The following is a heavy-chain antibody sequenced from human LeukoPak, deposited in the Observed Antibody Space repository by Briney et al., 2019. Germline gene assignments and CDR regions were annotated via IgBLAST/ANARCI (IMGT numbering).Heavy chain of an antibody. V-gene: IGHV4-34*01. D-gene: IGHD6-6*01. CDR2: INHSGST. Sequence: PSETLSLTCAVYGGSFSGYYWSWIRQPPGKGLEWIGEINHSGSTNYNPSLKSRVTISVDTSKNQFSLKLSSVTAADTAVYYCARGGFSAVVGSSGYDYWGQGTLVTVSS. J-gene: IGHJ4*02. CDR1: GGSFSGYY. CDR3: ARGGFSAVVGSSGYDY.